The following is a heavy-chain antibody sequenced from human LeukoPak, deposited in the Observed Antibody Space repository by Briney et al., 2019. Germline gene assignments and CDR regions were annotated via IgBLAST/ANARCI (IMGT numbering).Heavy chain of an antibody. CDR3: ARARITMIVVVNELGY. D-gene: IGHD3-22*01. CDR1: GYTFTGYY. J-gene: IGHJ4*02. V-gene: IGHV1-2*02. CDR2: INPNSGGT. Sequence: GASVKVSCKASGYTFTGYYMHWVRQAPGQGLEWMGWINPNSGGTNYAQKFQGRVTMTRDTSISTAYMELSRLRSDDTAVYHCARARITMIVVVNELGYWGQGALVTVSS.